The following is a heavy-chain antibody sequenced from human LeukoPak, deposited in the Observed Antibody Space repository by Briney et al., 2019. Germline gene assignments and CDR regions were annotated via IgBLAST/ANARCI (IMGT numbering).Heavy chain of an antibody. CDR3: AKGLGSIPASGFFDY. V-gene: IGHV3-30*02. Sequence: GGSLILSCAASGFPFSFYGMHWVRQAPGKGLEWLAYIRSNAIHQFYADSVKGRFTISRENSKNTLYPQMNSLRTDDTAVYYCAKGLGSIPASGFFDYWGQGALVTVSS. CDR2: IRSNAIHQ. J-gene: IGHJ4*02. CDR1: GFPFSFYG. D-gene: IGHD6-13*01.